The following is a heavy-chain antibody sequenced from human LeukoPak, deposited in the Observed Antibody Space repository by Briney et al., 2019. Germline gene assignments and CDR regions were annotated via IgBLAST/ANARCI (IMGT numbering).Heavy chain of an antibody. CDR3: ARHPIVAVTAIVDS. Sequence: SETLSLTCTVSGGSISSTTYYWGWIRQPPGKGLEWIGSIYYSGCTYYNPSLKSRVIISVDTSKNQFSLKLSSVTAGDTAVYFCARHPIVAVTAIVDSWGQGTLVSVSS. D-gene: IGHD2-21*02. CDR1: GGSISSTTYY. V-gene: IGHV4-39*01. J-gene: IGHJ4*02. CDR2: IYYSGCT.